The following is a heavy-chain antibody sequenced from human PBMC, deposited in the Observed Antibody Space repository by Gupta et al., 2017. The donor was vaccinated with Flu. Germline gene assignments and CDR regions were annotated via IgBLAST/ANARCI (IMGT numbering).Heavy chain of an antibody. D-gene: IGHD3-16*01. V-gene: IGHV4-34*01. CDR1: GGSFSGYY. J-gene: IGHJ6*02. CDR3: ARGSRHRLIHYYGMDV. Sequence: QVQLQQWRAGLLKPSESLSLTCAVDGGSFSGYYWIWIRNPPGKGLEWIGEINHSGSTNYNPSLKSRVTISVDTSKNQFSLKLSSVTAADTAVYYCARGSRHRLIHYYGMDVWGQGTTVTVSS. CDR2: INHSGST.